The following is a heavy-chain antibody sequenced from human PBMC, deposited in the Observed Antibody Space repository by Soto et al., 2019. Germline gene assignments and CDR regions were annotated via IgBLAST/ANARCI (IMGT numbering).Heavy chain of an antibody. J-gene: IGHJ5*01. CDR2: INHSGST. CDR1: GGSFSGYY. CDR3: ARFSLWFGELAPWFVF. D-gene: IGHD3-10*01. Sequence: SETLSLTCAVYGGSFSGYYWSWIRQPPGKGLEWIGEINHSGSTNYNPSLKSRVTISVDTSKNQFSLKLSSVTAADTAVYYCARFSLWFGELAPWFVFWCQGTLV. V-gene: IGHV4-34*01.